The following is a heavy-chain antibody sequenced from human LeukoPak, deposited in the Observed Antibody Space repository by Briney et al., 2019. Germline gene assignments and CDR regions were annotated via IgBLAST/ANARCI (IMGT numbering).Heavy chain of an antibody. V-gene: IGHV7-4-1*02. CDR1: GCTFTSYA. CDR3: ARDQSVGIAAAGPSFDY. J-gene: IGHJ4*02. CDR2: INTNTGNP. D-gene: IGHD6-13*01. Sequence: ASVKVSCKASGCTFTSYAMNWVRQAPGRGLEWMGWINTNTGNPTYAQGFTGRFVFSLDTSVSTAYLQISSLKAEDTAVYYCARDQSVGIAAAGPSFDYWGQGTLDTVSS.